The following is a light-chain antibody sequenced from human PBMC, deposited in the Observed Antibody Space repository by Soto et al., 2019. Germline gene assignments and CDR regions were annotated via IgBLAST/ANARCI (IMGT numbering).Light chain of an antibody. Sequence: EIVLTQSPGTLSLSPGESATLSCRASQSMSTNYLAWYQHKPGQTPRLLISGASGRAPGIPDRFSGSGSGTDFTLYISRLEPEDFAVYYCQQYDTSPFTFGPGTKVDIK. V-gene: IGKV3-20*01. CDR1: QSMSTNY. J-gene: IGKJ3*01. CDR3: QQYDTSPFT. CDR2: GAS.